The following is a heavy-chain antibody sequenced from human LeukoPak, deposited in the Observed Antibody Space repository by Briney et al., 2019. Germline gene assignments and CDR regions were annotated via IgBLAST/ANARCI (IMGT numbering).Heavy chain of an antibody. D-gene: IGHD3-3*01. CDR2: ISGSGGST. CDR1: GFTFSSYA. J-gene: IGHJ4*02. Sequence: PGGSLRLSCAASGFTFSSYAMSWVRQAPGKGLEWVSAISGSGGSTYYADSVKGRFTISRDNSKNTLYLQMNSLRAEDTAVYYCAKSDTLQNFSYDFWSGYWSVDYWGQGTLVTVSS. V-gene: IGHV3-23*01. CDR3: AKSDTLQNFSYDFWSGYWSVDY.